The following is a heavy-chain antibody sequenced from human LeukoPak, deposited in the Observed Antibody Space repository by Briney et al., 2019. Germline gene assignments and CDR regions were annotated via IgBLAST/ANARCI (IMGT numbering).Heavy chain of an antibody. CDR3: ARDEAAAADFYFDY. CDR1: GYTFTGYY. CDR2: INPNSGGT. V-gene: IGHV1-2*02. D-gene: IGHD6-13*01. Sequence: ASVKVSCKSSGYTFTGYYMHWVRQAPGQGLEWMGWINPNSGGTNYAQEFQGRVTMTRDTSISTAYMELSRLRSDDTAVYYCARDEAAAADFYFDYWGQGTLVTVSS. J-gene: IGHJ4*02.